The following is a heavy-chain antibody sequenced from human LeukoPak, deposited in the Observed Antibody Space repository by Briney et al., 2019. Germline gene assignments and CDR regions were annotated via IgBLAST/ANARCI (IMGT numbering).Heavy chain of an antibody. CDR2: ISYDGNTE. CDR3: VRGFTYYYGSGSYVDY. D-gene: IGHD3-10*01. CDR1: GLIFSNYG. Sequence: GRSLRLSCAASGLIFSNYGMHWVRQAPGKGLQWVAFISYDGNTEYVGDSVQGRFTVSRDNSENTLYLQMSSLGAEDTAVYYCVRGFTYYYGSGSYVDYWGQGTLVTVSS. V-gene: IGHV3-30*03. J-gene: IGHJ4*02.